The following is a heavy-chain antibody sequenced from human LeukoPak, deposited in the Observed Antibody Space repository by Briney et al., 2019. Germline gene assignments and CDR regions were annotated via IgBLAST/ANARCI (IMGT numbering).Heavy chain of an antibody. V-gene: IGHV4-34*01. CDR2: IYYSGST. Sequence: SETLSLTCAGYGGSFSGYYWSWIRQPPGKGLEWIRSIYYSGSTYYNPSLKSRVTISVDTSKNQFSLKLSSVTAADTAVYYCARHPLYYYDSSGYSGIDYWGQGTLVTVSS. CDR1: GGSFSGYY. J-gene: IGHJ4*02. D-gene: IGHD3-22*01. CDR3: ARHPLYYYDSSGYSGIDY.